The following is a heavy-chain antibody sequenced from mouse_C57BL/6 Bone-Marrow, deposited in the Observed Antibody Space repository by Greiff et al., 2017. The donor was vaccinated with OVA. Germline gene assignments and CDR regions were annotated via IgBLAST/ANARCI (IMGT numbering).Heavy chain of an antibody. Sequence: VQLKESEGGLVQPGSSMKLSCTASGFTFSDYYMAWVRQVPEKGLEWVANINYDGSSTYYLDSLKSRFIISRDNAKNILYLQMSSLKSEDTATYYCARDGGGFAYWGQGTLVTVSA. CDR2: INYDGSST. CDR3: ARDGGGFAY. D-gene: IGHD1-1*02. J-gene: IGHJ3*01. CDR1: GFTFSDYY. V-gene: IGHV5-16*01.